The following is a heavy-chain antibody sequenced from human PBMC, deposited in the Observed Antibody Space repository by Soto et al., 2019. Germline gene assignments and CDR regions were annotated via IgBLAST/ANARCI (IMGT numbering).Heavy chain of an antibody. CDR2: IYYSGST. J-gene: IGHJ6*02. D-gene: IGHD3-22*01. V-gene: IGHV4-31*03. CDR3: ASSSYYYDSSGYLGRYYYYYYGMDV. CDR1: GGSISSGGYY. Sequence: QVQLQESGPGLVKPSQTLSLTCTVSGGSISSGGYYWSWIRQHPGKGLEWIGYIYYSGSTYYNPSLKSRVTISVDTSKNQFSLKLSSVTAADTAVYYCASSSYYYDSSGYLGRYYYYYYGMDVWGQGTTVTVSS.